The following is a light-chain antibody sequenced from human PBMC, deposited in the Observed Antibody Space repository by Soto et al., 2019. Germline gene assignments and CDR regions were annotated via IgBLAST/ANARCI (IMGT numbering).Light chain of an antibody. V-gene: IGKV1-5*01. CDR2: DAS. CDR3: QQYNSYSRT. Sequence: DIQMTQSPSTLSASVGDRVTITCRASQSIRSWLAWYQQRPGKAPTLLIYDASSFESGVPSRFSGSGSGTEFTLTISSLQPEDFATYYCQQYNSYSRTFGQGTKVDI. J-gene: IGKJ1*01. CDR1: QSIRSW.